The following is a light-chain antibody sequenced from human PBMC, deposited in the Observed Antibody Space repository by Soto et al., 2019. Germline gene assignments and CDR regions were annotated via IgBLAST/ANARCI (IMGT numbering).Light chain of an antibody. CDR2: GAS. Sequence: EIVLTQSPGTLSLSPGERATLPCRASQSVTGSYLAWYQQKPGQAPRVLIYGASNRATGIPDRFSGSGSGTDFTLTITRLEPEDFAVYYCQQYGSSPRTFGQGTKVDIK. V-gene: IGKV3-20*01. CDR1: QSVTGSY. J-gene: IGKJ1*01. CDR3: QQYGSSPRT.